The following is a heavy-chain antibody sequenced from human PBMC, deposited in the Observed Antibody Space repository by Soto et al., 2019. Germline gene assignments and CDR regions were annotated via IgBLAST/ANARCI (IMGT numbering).Heavy chain of an antibody. J-gene: IGHJ4*02. D-gene: IGHD7-27*01. CDR2: FDPEDGER. Sequence: QVHLLQSGAEVKKPGASVKVSCKVSGYTLTELTMYWVRQAPGKGLEWMGAFDPEDGERIYAQKFQGRVTMTEDTSTNTAYMELTSLTSGDTAVYYCTGPLTLGRWGQGTLVTVSS. CDR1: GYTLTELT. CDR3: TGPLTLGR. V-gene: IGHV1-24*01.